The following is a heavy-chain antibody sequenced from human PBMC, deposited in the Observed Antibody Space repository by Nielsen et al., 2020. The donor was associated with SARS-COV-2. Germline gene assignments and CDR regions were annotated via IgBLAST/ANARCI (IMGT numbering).Heavy chain of an antibody. Sequence: ASVKVSCKVSGYTLTELSMHWVRQAPGKGLEWMGGFDPEDGETIYAQKFQGRVTMTTDTSTSTAYMELSSLRSEDTAVYYCARLEDYYDSSGSRRRAFDIWGQGTMVTVSS. CDR2: FDPEDGET. V-gene: IGHV1-24*01. D-gene: IGHD3-22*01. J-gene: IGHJ3*02. CDR1: GYTLTELS. CDR3: ARLEDYYDSSGSRRRAFDI.